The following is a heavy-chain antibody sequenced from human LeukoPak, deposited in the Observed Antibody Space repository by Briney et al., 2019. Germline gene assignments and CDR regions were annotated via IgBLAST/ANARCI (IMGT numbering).Heavy chain of an antibody. J-gene: IGHJ5*02. CDR2: IIPIFGTA. D-gene: IGHD3-3*01. CDR3: ARSSAGGRITIFGVVMDTPFDP. V-gene: IGHV1-69*05. Sequence: SVKVSCKASGGTFSSYAISWVRQAPGQGLEWMGGIIPIFGTANYALKFQGRVTITTDESTSTTYMELSSLRSEDTAVYYCARSSAGGRITIFGVVMDTPFDPWGQGTLVTVSS. CDR1: GGTFSSYA.